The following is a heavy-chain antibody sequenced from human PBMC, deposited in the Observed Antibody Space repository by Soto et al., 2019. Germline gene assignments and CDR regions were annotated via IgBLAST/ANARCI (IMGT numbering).Heavy chain of an antibody. CDR1: GYTFSSYG. D-gene: IGHD5-18*01. Sequence: ASVKVSCKASGYTFSSYGFSWVRQAPGQGLEWMGWISAYNGNTNYAQKLQGRVTMTTDTSTSTAYMELRSLRSDDTAVYYCARDGHSYGTVDYWGQGTLVTVSS. J-gene: IGHJ4*02. CDR3: ARDGHSYGTVDY. V-gene: IGHV1-18*01. CDR2: ISAYNGNT.